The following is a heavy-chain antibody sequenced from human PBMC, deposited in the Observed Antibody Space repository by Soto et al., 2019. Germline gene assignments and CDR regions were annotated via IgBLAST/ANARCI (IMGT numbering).Heavy chain of an antibody. D-gene: IGHD3-10*01. Sequence: GGSLRLSCAASGFTFSNAWMNWVRQAPGKGLEWVGRIKSKTDGGTTDYAAPVKGRFTISRDDSKNTLYLQMNSLKTEDTAVYYCTTPSVIRGVIIRPVVWGQGTTVTVSS. J-gene: IGHJ6*02. CDR1: GFTFSNAW. V-gene: IGHV3-15*07. CDR2: IKSKTDGGTT. CDR3: TTPSVIRGVIIRPVV.